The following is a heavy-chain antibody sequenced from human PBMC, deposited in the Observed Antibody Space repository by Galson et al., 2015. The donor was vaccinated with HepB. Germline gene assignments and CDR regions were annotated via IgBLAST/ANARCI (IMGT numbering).Heavy chain of an antibody. CDR3: ATRSGASGCYSYLQH. V-gene: IGHV3-23*01. J-gene: IGHJ1*01. Sequence: SLRLSCAATGFTFSSYAIMWVRQAPGKGVEWVSGRSDNGDNTLYAASVKGRCTISRAISKNTVYLQMNSLRVEDTAVYYCATRSGASGCYSYLQHWGQGTLVTVSS. CDR1: GFTFSSYA. D-gene: IGHD6-19*01. CDR2: RSDNGDNT.